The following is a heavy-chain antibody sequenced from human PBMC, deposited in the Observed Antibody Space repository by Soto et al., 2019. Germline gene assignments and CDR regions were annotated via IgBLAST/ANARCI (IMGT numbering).Heavy chain of an antibody. J-gene: IGHJ1*01. D-gene: IGHD5-12*01. V-gene: IGHV3-23*01. CDR3: VREVRLNSGWPPPL. Sequence: HPGGSLRLSCAASGFTFSSYSMNWVRQAPGKGLEWVSTISAGGDITKYADSVKGRFTISRDNSKKTLYLQINSLRVEDTAVYFCVREVRLNSGWPPPLWGQGTLVTVSS. CDR1: GFTFSSYS. CDR2: ISAGGDIT.